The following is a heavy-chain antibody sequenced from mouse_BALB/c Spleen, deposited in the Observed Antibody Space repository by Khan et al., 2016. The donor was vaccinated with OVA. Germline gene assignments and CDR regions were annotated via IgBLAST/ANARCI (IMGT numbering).Heavy chain of an antibody. CDR3: ARGYDFFAY. V-gene: IGHV1-43*01. CDR2: VNPNTGGS. CDR1: GYSFTLYY. J-gene: IGHJ3*01. D-gene: IGHD2-14*01. Sequence: VQLKQSGPDLVKPGASVKISCKASGYSFTLYYMTWVKQSHGKSLEWIGRVNPNTGGSDYNQEFKGKAILTVDKSSNTAYMELNSLTSEASAVYYWARGYDFFAYWGQGTLVTVSA.